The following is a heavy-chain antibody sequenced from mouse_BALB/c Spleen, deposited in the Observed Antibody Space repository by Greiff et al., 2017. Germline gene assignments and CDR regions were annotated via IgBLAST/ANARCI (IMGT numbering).Heavy chain of an antibody. Sequence: VQLQQSGPGLVKPSQSLSLTCTVTGYSITSDYAWNWIRQFPGNKLEWMGYISYSGSTSYNPSLKSRISITRDTSKNQFFLQLNSVTTEDTATYYCARGKLWYFDVWGAGTTVTVSS. J-gene: IGHJ1*01. CDR1: GYSITSDYA. V-gene: IGHV3-2*02. CDR2: ISYSGST. CDR3: ARGKLWYFDV.